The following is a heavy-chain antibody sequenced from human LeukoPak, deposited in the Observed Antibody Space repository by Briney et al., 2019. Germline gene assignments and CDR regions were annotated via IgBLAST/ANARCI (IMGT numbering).Heavy chain of an antibody. CDR1: GYSISSGYY. Sequence: SETLSLTCTVSGYSISSGYYWGWIRQPPGKGLEWIGSIYHSGSTYYNPSLKSRVTISVDTSKNQFSLKLSSVTAADTAVYYCARESSILTGYYFFDYWGQGTLVTVSS. V-gene: IGHV4-38-2*02. D-gene: IGHD3-9*01. CDR2: IYHSGST. J-gene: IGHJ4*02. CDR3: ARESSILTGYYFFDY.